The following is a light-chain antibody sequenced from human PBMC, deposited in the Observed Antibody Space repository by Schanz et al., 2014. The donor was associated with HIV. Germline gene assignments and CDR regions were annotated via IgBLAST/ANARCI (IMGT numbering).Light chain of an antibody. CDR1: QSVSSY. V-gene: IGKV3-20*01. J-gene: IGKJ3*01. CDR3: HHYGGS. CDR2: AAS. Sequence: EIVLTQSPGTLSLSPGERATLSCRASQSVSSYLAWYQQKPGQAPTLLIYAASSRASGIPDRFSGSGSGADFTLTISGLEPEDFAVYYCHHYGGSFGPGTTVDYK.